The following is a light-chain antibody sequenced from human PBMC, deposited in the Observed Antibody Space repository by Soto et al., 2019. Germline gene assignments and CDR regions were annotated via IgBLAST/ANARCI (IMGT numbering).Light chain of an antibody. J-gene: IGLJ3*02. CDR3: SSYTSSSTPLWV. Sequence: QSALTQPASVSGSPGQSITISCTGTSSDVGGYNYVSWYQQHPGKAPKLMIYEVSNRPSGVSNRFSGSKSGNTASLTISGLQAEDEADYYCSSYTSSSTPLWVFGGGTKLTV. CDR1: SSDVGGYNY. V-gene: IGLV2-14*01. CDR2: EVS.